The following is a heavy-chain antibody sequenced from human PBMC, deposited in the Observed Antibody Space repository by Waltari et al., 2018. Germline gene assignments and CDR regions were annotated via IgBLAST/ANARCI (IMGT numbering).Heavy chain of an antibody. J-gene: IGHJ3*01. Sequence: EVQLKESGGGVVQPGGSLRLSCAASGYTFSTYAMSWVRQAPGKGLEWVSGISSSGVSTYYADSVKGRFTIFRDNSKNTLYLQMNSLRAEDTAVYYCAKIRDSYPLIHDAFDVWGQGTLVTVSS. CDR3: AKIRDSYPLIHDAFDV. CDR2: ISSSGVST. V-gene: IGHV3-23*01. CDR1: GYTFSTYA. D-gene: IGHD2-21*02.